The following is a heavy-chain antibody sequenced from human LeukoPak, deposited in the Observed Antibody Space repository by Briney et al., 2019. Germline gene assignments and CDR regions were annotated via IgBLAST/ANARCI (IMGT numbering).Heavy chain of an antibody. J-gene: IGHJ4*02. V-gene: IGHV1-2*04. D-gene: IGHD5-12*01. CDR2: ISPNSGGT. CDR3: ARDQEYSGYDN. Sequence: ASVKVSCKASGYTFTGYYMHWVRQAPGQGLEWMGWISPNSGGTNYAQKFQGWVTMTRDTSISTAYMELSRLRSDDTAVYYSARDQEYSGYDNWGQGTLVTVSS. CDR1: GYTFTGYY.